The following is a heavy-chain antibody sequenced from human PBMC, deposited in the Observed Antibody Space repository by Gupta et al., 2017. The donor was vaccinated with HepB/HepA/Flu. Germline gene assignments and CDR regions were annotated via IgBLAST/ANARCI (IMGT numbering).Heavy chain of an antibody. CDR3: TADVPVRGVGELDY. V-gene: IGHV3-15*04. CDR1: GFTFFNAW. D-gene: IGHD3-10*01. J-gene: IGHJ4*02. Sequence: EVQLVESGGGLVEPGGSFRPSCAASGFTFFNAWMIWVRQAPGKGLEWVGRVATGARTDYAAPVRGRFTISRDDSKNTVSLQMNSLKTEDTAVYYCTADVPVRGVGELDYWCQGILVTVSS. CDR2: VATGART.